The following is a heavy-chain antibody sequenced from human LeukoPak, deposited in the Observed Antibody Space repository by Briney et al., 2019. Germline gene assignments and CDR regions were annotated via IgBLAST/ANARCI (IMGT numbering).Heavy chain of an antibody. V-gene: IGHV4-59*12. Sequence: SETLSLTCTVSGGSISSYYWSWIRQPPGRGLEWLGYIFHSGSAYYNPSLKSRVTISVDRSKNQFSLNLSSVTAADTAVYFCARGAGYYYDSSGSIRKSYFDSWGQGTLVTVSS. J-gene: IGHJ4*02. D-gene: IGHD3-22*01. CDR2: IFHSGSA. CDR3: ARGAGYYYDSSGSIRKSYFDS. CDR1: GGSISSYY.